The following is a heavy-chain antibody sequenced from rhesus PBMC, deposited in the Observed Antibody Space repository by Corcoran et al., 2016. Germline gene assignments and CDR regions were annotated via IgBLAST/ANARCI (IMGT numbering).Heavy chain of an antibody. J-gene: IGHJ4*01. Sequence: QVQLQESGPGLVKPSETLSLTCAVSGGSISSNYWSWIRQPPGKGLEWIGRIPGSGGNTESNPSLKCRVTISTDTSKNQFSLKLSSVTAADTAVYYCARAAEWVQDYFDYWGQGVLVTVSS. V-gene: IGHV4-173*01. CDR3: ARAAEWVQDYFDY. CDR1: GGSISSNY. CDR2: IPGSGGNT. D-gene: IGHD5-24*01.